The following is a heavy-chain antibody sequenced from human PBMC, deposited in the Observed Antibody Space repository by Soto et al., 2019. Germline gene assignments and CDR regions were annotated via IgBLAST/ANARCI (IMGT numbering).Heavy chain of an antibody. CDR2: TYFRSKWYN. J-gene: IGHJ5*02. CDR1: GDSVSSNTAS. V-gene: IGHV6-1*01. Sequence: TLSLTCAISGDSVSSNTASWDWIRQSPSRGLEWLGRTYFRSKWYNDYAVSVKSRIIINPDTSNNQFSLQLNSVTPEDTAVYFCAKGDNLGPKTGYAFDPWGQGIMVTVSS. D-gene: IGHD5-12*01. CDR3: AKGDNLGPKTGYAFDP.